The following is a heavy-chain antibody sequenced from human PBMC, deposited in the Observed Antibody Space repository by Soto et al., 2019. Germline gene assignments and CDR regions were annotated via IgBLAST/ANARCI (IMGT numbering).Heavy chain of an antibody. D-gene: IGHD5-18*01. Sequence: ASVKVSCKASGYTFTSYGISWVRQAPGQGLEWMGWISAYNGNTNYAQKLQGRVTMTTDTSTSTAYTELRSLRSDDTAVYYCAREEVRAMVLGYGMDVWGQGTTVTVSS. CDR2: ISAYNGNT. V-gene: IGHV1-18*01. CDR3: AREEVRAMVLGYGMDV. J-gene: IGHJ6*02. CDR1: GYTFTSYG.